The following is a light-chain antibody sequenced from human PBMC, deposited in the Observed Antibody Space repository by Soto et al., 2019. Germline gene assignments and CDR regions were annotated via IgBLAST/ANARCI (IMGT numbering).Light chain of an antibody. CDR1: QGISSW. Sequence: EIVLTQSPASVSSSVGDRVTISCRASQGISSWLASYQQKPGHAPRLLIYAASSVHSGIPSRFSGSGSGTDFTLTISSLQPEDVATYYCQQCNSFPLTFGGGTKVEIK. CDR3: QQCNSFPLT. CDR2: AAS. J-gene: IGKJ4*01. V-gene: IGKV1-12*01.